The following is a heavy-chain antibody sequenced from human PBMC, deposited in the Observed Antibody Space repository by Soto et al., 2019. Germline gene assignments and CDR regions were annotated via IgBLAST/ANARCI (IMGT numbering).Heavy chain of an antibody. CDR1: GGSVSSGSYY. V-gene: IGHV4-61*01. D-gene: IGHD2-15*01. J-gene: IGHJ4*02. Sequence: QVQLQESGPGLVKPSETLSLTCTVSGGSVSSGSYYWSWIRQPPGKGLEWIGYIYYSGSTNYNPSLKSRVTISVDTSKNQFSLKLSSVTAADTAVYYCASRAAKNDYCGQGTLVTVSS. CDR3: ASRAAKNDY. CDR2: IYYSGST.